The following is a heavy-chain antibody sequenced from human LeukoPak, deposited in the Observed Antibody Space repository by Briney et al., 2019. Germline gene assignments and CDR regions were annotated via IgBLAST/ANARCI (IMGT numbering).Heavy chain of an antibody. J-gene: IGHJ4*02. Sequence: GRSLRLSCAASGFKFDDYAMHWVRQVPGKGLEWVAGITWNSDFIAFADSLKGRFSISRDNDKNSLFLQMNSLTPEDTALYYCTKDVADYVWGEYRHFDKWGQGTLVTVSS. CDR1: GFKFDDYA. CDR2: ITWNSDFI. CDR3: TKDVADYVWGEYRHFDK. D-gene: IGHD3-16*01. V-gene: IGHV3-9*01.